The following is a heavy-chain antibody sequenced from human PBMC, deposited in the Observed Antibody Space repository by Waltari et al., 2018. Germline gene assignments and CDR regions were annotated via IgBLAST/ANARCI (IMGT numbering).Heavy chain of an antibody. CDR3: ARPMKSGWYYSGMDV. J-gene: IGHJ6*02. CDR2: IYGGDSDT. D-gene: IGHD6-19*01. CDR1: GYTFNDYW. Sequence: EVQLVQSGAEVKKPGESLKISCQGSGYTFNDYWIAWVRQMPGKGLEWMGIIYGGDSDTRFGPSFQGQVAISADTSISTAYLHWSSLKASDTAIYYCARPMKSGWYYSGMDVWGQGTSVTVSS. V-gene: IGHV5-51*01.